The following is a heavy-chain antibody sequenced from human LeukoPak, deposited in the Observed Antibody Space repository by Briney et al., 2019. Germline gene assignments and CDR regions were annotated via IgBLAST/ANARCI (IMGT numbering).Heavy chain of an antibody. Sequence: KASQTLSLTCTVSGGSISSYYWSWIRQPPGKGLEWIGYIYYSGSTNYNPSLKSRVTISVATSKNQFSLKLSSVTAADTAVDYCARENSGNDYRGGYLDYGGRETLATVSS. V-gene: IGHV4-59*01. CDR1: GGSISSYY. J-gene: IGHJ4*02. CDR2: IYYSGST. CDR3: ARENSGNDYRGGYLDY. D-gene: IGHD5-12*01.